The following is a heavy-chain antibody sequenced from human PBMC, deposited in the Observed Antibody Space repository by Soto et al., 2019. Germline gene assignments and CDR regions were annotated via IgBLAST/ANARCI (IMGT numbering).Heavy chain of an antibody. Sequence: EVQLLESGGGSVQPGGSLRLSCVASGFRFSAYAMYWVRQAPGKGLAWVASVSGSVTRTYYADSVEGRFTISRDDSRNVVYLQISSLRAEDTAVYYCAKSSSRAPYGMDVWGHGTTVTVSS. CDR3: AKSSSRAPYGMDV. D-gene: IGHD6-6*01. CDR1: GFRFSAYA. J-gene: IGHJ6*02. V-gene: IGHV3-23*01. CDR2: VSGSVTRT.